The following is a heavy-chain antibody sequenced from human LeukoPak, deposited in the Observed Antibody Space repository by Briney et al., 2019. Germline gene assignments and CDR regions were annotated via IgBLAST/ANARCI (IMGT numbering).Heavy chain of an antibody. D-gene: IGHD1-26*01. CDR3: TRDRRRELLHAFDI. CDR2: IYYSGST. V-gene: IGHV4-59*01. CDR1: GGSLSSYY. J-gene: IGHJ3*02. Sequence: SETLSLTCTVSGGSLSSYYWSWIRQPPGKGLEWFGYIYYSGSTNYNPSLKSRVTISVDTSKNQFSLKLSSVTAADTAVYYCTRDRRRELLHAFDIWGQGTMVTVSS.